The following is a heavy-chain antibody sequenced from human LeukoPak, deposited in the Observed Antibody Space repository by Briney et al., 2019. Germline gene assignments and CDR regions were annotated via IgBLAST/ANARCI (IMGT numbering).Heavy chain of an antibody. V-gene: IGHV3-23*01. CDR1: GGSFSGYY. CDR2: ISGSGGST. Sequence: QTSETLSLTCAVYGGSFSGYYWSWVRQAPGKGLEWVSAISGSGGSTYYADSVKGRFTISRDNSKNTLYLQMNSLRAEDTAVYYCATSTGYSYGTYYFDYWGQGTLVTVSS. D-gene: IGHD5-18*01. J-gene: IGHJ4*02. CDR3: ATSTGYSYGTYYFDY.